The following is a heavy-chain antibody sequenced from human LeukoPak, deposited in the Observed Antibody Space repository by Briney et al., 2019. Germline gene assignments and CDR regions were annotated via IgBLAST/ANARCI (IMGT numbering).Heavy chain of an antibody. Sequence: SETLSLTCTVSGGSISSYYWSWIRQPPGKGLEWIGYIYHSGSTNYNPSLKSRVTISVDTSKNQFSLKLSSVTAADTAVHYCARGTTYAEYFQHWGQGTLVTVSS. CDR3: ARGTTYAEYFQH. CDR1: GGSISSYY. J-gene: IGHJ1*01. V-gene: IGHV4-59*01. CDR2: IYHSGST. D-gene: IGHD1-14*01.